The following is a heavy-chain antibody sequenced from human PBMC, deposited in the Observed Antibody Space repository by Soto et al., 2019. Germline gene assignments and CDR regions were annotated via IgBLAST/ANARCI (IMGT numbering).Heavy chain of an antibody. CDR3: ARSIYDFWSGYYFPLDY. Sequence: SETLSLTCAVYGGSFSGYYWSWIRQPPGKGLGWIGEINHSGSTNYNPSLKSRVTISVDTSKNQFSLKLSSVTAADTAVYYCARSIYDFWSGYYFPLDYWGQGTLVTVS. V-gene: IGHV4-34*01. D-gene: IGHD3-3*01. J-gene: IGHJ4*02. CDR1: GGSFSGYY. CDR2: INHSGST.